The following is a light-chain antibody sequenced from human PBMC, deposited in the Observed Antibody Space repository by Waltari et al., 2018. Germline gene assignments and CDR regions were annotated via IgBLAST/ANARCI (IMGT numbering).Light chain of an antibody. CDR3: SSHTTSSTLV. V-gene: IGLV2-14*01. Sequence: QSALTQPASVSGSPGQSITISCTGSSSDVGRYNFVSWYQQHPGKAPKLMIFEVTDRPSGVSDRFSGSKSGNTASLTISGLQPEDEADYYCSSHTTSSTLVFGGGTRVTVL. CDR2: EVT. CDR1: SSDVGRYNF. J-gene: IGLJ2*01.